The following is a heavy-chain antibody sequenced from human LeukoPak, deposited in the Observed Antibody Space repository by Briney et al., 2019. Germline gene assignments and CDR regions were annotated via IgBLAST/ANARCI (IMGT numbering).Heavy chain of an antibody. CDR3: ARVRWFGDHNWFDP. J-gene: IGHJ5*02. V-gene: IGHV4-34*01. CDR2: INHSGST. D-gene: IGHD3-10*01. CDR1: GGSFSGYY. Sequence: PSETLSLTCAVYGGSFSGYYWSWIRQPPGKGLEWIGEINHSGSTNYNPSLKSRVTISVDTSKNQFSLKLSSVTAADTAVYYCARVRWFGDHNWFDPWGQGTLVTVSS.